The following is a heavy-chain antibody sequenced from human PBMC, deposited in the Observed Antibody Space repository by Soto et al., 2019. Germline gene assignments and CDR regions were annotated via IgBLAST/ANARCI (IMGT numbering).Heavy chain of an antibody. CDR3: ARGLLWFGELPSDAFDI. V-gene: IGHV3-48*02. CDR2: ISSSSSTI. CDR1: GFTFSSYS. Sequence: EVQLVESGGGLVQPGGSLRLSCAASGFTFSSYSMNWVRQAPGKGLEWVSYISSSSSTIYYADSVKGRFTISRDNAKNPLYLQMNSLRDEDTAVYYCARGLLWFGELPSDAFDIWGQGKMVTVSS. D-gene: IGHD3-10*01. J-gene: IGHJ3*02.